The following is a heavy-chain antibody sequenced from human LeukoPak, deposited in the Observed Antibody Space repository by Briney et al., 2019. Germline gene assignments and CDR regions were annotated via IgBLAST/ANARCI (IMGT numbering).Heavy chain of an antibody. CDR1: GGSLSNHY. CDR3: ARRELRGLFDY. D-gene: IGHD3-16*01. J-gene: IGHJ4*02. CDR2: IYDSGST. Sequence: SETLSLTCTVSGGSLSNHYWSWIRQPPGKGLEWIGHIYDSGSTTYNPSLKSRVTMSVDTSKNQFSLNLSSVTAADTAVYYCARRELRGLFDYWGQGTLVTVSS. V-gene: IGHV4-59*11.